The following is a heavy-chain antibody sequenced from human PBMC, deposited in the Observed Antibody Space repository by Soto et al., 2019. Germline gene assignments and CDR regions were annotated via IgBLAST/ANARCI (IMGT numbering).Heavy chain of an antibody. V-gene: IGHV3-30*18. D-gene: IGHD3-3*01. CDR1: GFTFSSYG. CDR2: ISYDGSNK. J-gene: IGHJ6*02. Sequence: VGSLTLSCAASGFTFSSYGMHWVRQAPGKGLEWVAVISYDGSNKYYADSVKGRFTISRDNSKNTLYLQMNSLRAEDTAVYYCAKDSYDFWSGPGGMDVWGQGTTVTVSS. CDR3: AKDSYDFWSGPGGMDV.